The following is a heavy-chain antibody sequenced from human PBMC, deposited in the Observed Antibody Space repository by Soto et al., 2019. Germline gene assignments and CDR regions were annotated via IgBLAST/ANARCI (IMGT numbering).Heavy chain of an antibody. D-gene: IGHD2-2*02. V-gene: IGHV1-2*02. CDR3: AILPGAYCSSTSCYTDYYYGMDV. CDR2: INPNSGGT. CDR1: GYTFTGYY. Sequence: ASVKVSCKASGYTFTGYYMHWVRQAPGQGLEWMGWINPNSGGTNYAQKFQGRVTMTRDTPISTAYMELSRLRSDDTAVYYCAILPGAYCSSTSCYTDYYYGMDVWGQGTTVTVSS. J-gene: IGHJ6*02.